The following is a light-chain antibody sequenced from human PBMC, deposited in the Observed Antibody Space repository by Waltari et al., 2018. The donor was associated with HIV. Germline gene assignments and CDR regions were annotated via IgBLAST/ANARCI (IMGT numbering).Light chain of an antibody. V-gene: IGKV3-11*01. CDR3: HQRSNWPQT. J-gene: IGKJ1*01. CDR1: QSVSGY. CDR2: DAS. Sequence: EIVLTQSPATLSLSLGERATLSCRASQSVSGYLAWYQQKPGQAPRLLIYDASSRATGIPARFSGSESGTDFTLTISSLEPEDFAVYYCHQRSNWPQTFGQGTKVEIK.